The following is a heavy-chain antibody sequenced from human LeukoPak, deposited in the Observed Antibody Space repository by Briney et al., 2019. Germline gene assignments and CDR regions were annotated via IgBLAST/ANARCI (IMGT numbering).Heavy chain of an antibody. V-gene: IGHV3-33*01. CDR1: GFTFSSYV. Sequence: GGSLRLSCAASGFTFSSYVVHWVRQAPGKGLEWVAVIWYDGSNKYYADSVKGRFTISRDNSKNTLYLQMNSLRAEDTAVYYCARDEEDYYDSSGYSGYFQHWGQGTLVTVSS. CDR3: ARDEEDYYDSSGYSGYFQH. J-gene: IGHJ1*01. D-gene: IGHD3-22*01. CDR2: IWYDGSNK.